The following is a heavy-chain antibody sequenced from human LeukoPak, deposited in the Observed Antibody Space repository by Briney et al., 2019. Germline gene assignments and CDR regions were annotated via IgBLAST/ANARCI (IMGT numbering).Heavy chain of an antibody. D-gene: IGHD6-19*01. V-gene: IGHV3-7*01. CDR2: IKEDGSEK. Sequence: GGPLRLSCAASGFTFSSYWMSWVRQAPGKGLEWVANIKEDGSEKRDVDSVKGRFTISRDNAKNSLYLQMNSLRDEDTALYYCAKDATAVPGTVYMDVWGKGTTVTVSS. J-gene: IGHJ6*03. CDR1: GFTFSSYW. CDR3: AKDATAVPGTVYMDV.